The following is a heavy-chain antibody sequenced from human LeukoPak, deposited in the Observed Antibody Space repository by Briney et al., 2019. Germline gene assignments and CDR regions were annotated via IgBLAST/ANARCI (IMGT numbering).Heavy chain of an antibody. CDR2: MSPNSDNT. Sequence: ASVKVSCKASGYTFTSYDINWVRQATGQGLEWMGWMSPNSDNTGYAQKFQGRVTFTRDTSISTAYMELRSLTFEDTAVYYCARDYGGSSGWFDPWGQGTLVTVSS. D-gene: IGHD4-23*01. J-gene: IGHJ5*02. CDR3: ARDYGGSSGWFDP. V-gene: IGHV1-8*01. CDR1: GYTFTSYD.